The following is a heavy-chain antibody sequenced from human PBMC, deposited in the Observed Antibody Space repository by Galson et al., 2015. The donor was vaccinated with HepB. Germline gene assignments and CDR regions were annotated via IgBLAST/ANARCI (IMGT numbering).Heavy chain of an antibody. Sequence: SETLSLTCTVSGGSISSYYWSWIRQPPGKGLEWIGYIYYSGSTNYNPSLKSRVTISVDTSKNQFSLKLSSVTAADTAVYYCARRISADSSGSYYFDYWGQGTLVTVSS. CDR3: ARRISADSSGSYYFDY. CDR2: IYYSGST. CDR1: GGSISSYY. J-gene: IGHJ4*02. V-gene: IGHV4-59*01. D-gene: IGHD3-22*01.